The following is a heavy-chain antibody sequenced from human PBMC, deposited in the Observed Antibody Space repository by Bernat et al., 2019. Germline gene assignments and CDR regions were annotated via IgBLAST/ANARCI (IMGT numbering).Heavy chain of an antibody. Sequence: QVQLVESGGGVVQPGRSLRLSCAASGFTFSSYAMHWVRQAPGKGLEWVAVISYDGSNKYYADSVKGRFTISRDNSKNTLYLQMNSLRAEDTAVYYCARAPRRRGGMDVWGQGTTVTVSS. CDR1: GFTFSSYA. V-gene: IGHV3-30-3*01. CDR3: ARAPRRRGGMDV. J-gene: IGHJ6*02. CDR2: ISYDGSNK.